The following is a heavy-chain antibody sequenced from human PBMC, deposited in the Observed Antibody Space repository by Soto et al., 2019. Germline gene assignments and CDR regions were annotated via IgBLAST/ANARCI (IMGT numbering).Heavy chain of an antibody. J-gene: IGHJ4*02. CDR1: GGSISSGDYY. CDR2: IYYSGST. D-gene: IGHD3-10*01. Sequence: SETLSLTCTVSGGSISSGDYYWSWIRQPPGKGLEWIGYIYYSGSTYYNPSLKSRVTISVDTSKNQFSLKLSSVTAADTAVYYCARESPTGYGSIFDYWGQGTLVTVSS. V-gene: IGHV4-30-4*01. CDR3: ARESPTGYGSIFDY.